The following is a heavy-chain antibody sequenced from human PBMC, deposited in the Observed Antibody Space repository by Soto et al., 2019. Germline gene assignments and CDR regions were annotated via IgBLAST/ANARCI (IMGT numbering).Heavy chain of an antibody. V-gene: IGHV3-23*01. CDR2: VLGGGGST. CDR1: EFTFSSYA. J-gene: IGHJ3*02. Sequence: GGSLRLSCAASEFTFSSYAMSWVRQTPGKGLEWVSGVLGGGGSTFYADSVEGRFTISRDNSKNTLYVQMNSLRAEDTAIYYCARKGPPRDAFDIWGQGTMVTVSS. CDR3: ARKGPPRDAFDI.